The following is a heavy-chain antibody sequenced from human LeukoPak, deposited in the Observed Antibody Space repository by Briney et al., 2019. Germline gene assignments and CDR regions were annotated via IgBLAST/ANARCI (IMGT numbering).Heavy chain of an antibody. CDR1: GYTFTRYG. CDR2: ISGYNGNI. Sequence: ASVKVYCKASGYTFTRYGISWVRQAPGQGLEWMGWISGYNGNIKYAQKLQGRVTMTTDTSTSIAYMELRSLRSDDTAVYYCARDCSGGSCYDGVDYWGQGTLVTVSS. CDR3: ARDCSGGSCYDGVDY. J-gene: IGHJ4*02. D-gene: IGHD2-15*01. V-gene: IGHV1-18*01.